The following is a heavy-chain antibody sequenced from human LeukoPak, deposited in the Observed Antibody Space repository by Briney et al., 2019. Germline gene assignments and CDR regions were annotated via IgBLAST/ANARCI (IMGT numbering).Heavy chain of an antibody. D-gene: IGHD1-26*01. CDR1: GFTFSSYA. CDR2: ISGSGGST. Sequence: GASLRLSCAASGFTFSSYAMSWVRQAPGKGLEWVSAISGSGGSTYYADSVKGRFTISRDNSKNTLYLQMNSLRAEDTAVYYCAKDRIPGKGLFDYWGQGTLVTVSS. J-gene: IGHJ4*02. CDR3: AKDRIPGKGLFDY. V-gene: IGHV3-23*01.